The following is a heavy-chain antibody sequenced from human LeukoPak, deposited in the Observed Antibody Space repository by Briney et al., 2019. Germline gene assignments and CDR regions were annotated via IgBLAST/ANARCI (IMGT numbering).Heavy chain of an antibody. Sequence: SVKVSCTASGGTFSSYAISWVRQAPGQGLEWMGRIIPILGIANYAQKFQGRVTITADKSTSTAYMELSSLRSEDTAVYYCARDYVGDYGDYLSPFDYWGQGTLVTVSS. J-gene: IGHJ4*02. D-gene: IGHD4-17*01. CDR2: IIPILGIA. CDR1: GGTFSSYA. CDR3: ARDYVGDYGDYLSPFDY. V-gene: IGHV1-69*10.